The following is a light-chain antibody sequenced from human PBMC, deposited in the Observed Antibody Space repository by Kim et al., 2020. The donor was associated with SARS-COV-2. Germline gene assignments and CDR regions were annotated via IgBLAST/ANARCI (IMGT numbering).Light chain of an antibody. CDR2: WAS. Sequence: DIVMTQSPDSLAVSLGERVTINCKSSQSVLYSSNNKNYLAWYQQKPGQPPKLLIYWASTRESGVPDRFSGSGSGTDFTLTISSLQAEDVAVYYCQQYYSTLSLTFGGGTKLEI. CDR1: QSVLYSSNNKNY. V-gene: IGKV4-1*01. CDR3: QQYYSTLSLT. J-gene: IGKJ4*01.